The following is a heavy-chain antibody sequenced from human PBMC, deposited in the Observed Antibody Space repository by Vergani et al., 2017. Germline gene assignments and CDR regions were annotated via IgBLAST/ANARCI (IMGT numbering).Heavy chain of an antibody. CDR1: GFTFNHYA. Sequence: EVQLLESGGDLVQPGGSLRLPCAASGFTFNHYALNWVRQAQGKGLEWVSGISGSGGSTYYAGSVKGRFTISRDSSKNTLYLQMNSLSAGDTAVYYCAKANPRNSXYDYLYYYHAMDVWGQGTTVTVSS. D-gene: IGHD5-12*01. CDR2: ISGSGGST. V-gene: IGHV3-23*01. J-gene: IGHJ6*02. CDR3: AKANPRNSXYDYLYYYHAMDV.